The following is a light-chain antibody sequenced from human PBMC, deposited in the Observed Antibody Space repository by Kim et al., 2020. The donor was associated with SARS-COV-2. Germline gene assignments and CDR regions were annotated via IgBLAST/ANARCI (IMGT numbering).Light chain of an antibody. J-gene: IGKJ3*01. V-gene: IGKV3-15*01. CDR3: QQYDNWPPFT. Sequence: SQGETAIHSRRARQSISSRLAWYHQKPDQAPRLLIYDAPPRATGIPARFSGSGSGTEFSLTINSLQSEDFAVYYCQQYDNWPPFTFGPGTKVNIK. CDR1: QSISSR. CDR2: DAP.